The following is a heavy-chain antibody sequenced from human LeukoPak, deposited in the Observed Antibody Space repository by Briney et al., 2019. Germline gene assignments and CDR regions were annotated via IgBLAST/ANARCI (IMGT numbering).Heavy chain of an antibody. CDR2: EGRSR. Sequence: GGSLRLSCVASGFSFSSYWMHWVRQAPGKGLEWVSREGRSRNYADYVKCRFIGSRSNAKNALHLQMNRLRAEDTAVYYCARESYASGSYYWDYWGQGTLVTVSS. D-gene: IGHD3-10*01. CDR3: ARESYASGSYYWDY. J-gene: IGHJ4*02. CDR1: GFSFSSYW. V-gene: IGHV3-74*01.